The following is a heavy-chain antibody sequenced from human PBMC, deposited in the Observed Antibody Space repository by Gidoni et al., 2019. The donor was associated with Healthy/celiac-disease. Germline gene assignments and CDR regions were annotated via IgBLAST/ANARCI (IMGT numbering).Heavy chain of an antibody. CDR3: AKGFLLWFGELLFDY. CDR2: KSYDGSNK. Sequence: QVQLVESGGGVVQPGRSLGLSCAASGCPFRGYGMHWVRPAPGKGLEWVAVKSYDGSNKYYADSVKGRFTISRDNSKNTLYLQMNSLRAEDTAVYYCAKGFLLWFGELLFDYWGQGTLVTVSS. CDR1: GCPFRGYG. J-gene: IGHJ4*02. V-gene: IGHV3-30*18. D-gene: IGHD3-10*01.